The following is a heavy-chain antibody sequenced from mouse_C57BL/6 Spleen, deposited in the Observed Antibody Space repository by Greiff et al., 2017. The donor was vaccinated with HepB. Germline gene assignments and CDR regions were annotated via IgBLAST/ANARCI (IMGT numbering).Heavy chain of an antibody. Sequence: QVQLQQPGAELVMPGASVKLSCKASGYTFTSYWMHWVKQRPGQGLEWIGEIDPSDSYTNYNQKFKGKSTLTVDKSSSTAYMQLSSLTSEDSAVYYCASYYGSSYEGEFDYWGQGTTLTVSS. D-gene: IGHD1-1*01. V-gene: IGHV1-69*01. CDR3: ASYYGSSYEGEFDY. CDR2: IDPSDSYT. J-gene: IGHJ2*01. CDR1: GYTFTSYW.